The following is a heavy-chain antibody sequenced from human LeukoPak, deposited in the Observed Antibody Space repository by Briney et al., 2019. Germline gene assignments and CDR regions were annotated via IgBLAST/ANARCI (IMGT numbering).Heavy chain of an antibody. V-gene: IGHV3-53*01. CDR3: ARGRATTVSFYYYYYMDV. D-gene: IGHD4-11*01. Sequence: GGSLRLSCAASGFTVSSNYMSWVRQAPGKGLEWVSVIYSGGSTYYADSVKGRFTISRDNAKNTVYLQINSLRAEDTAVYYCARGRATTVSFYYYYYMDVWGKGTTVTVS. CDR2: IYSGGST. J-gene: IGHJ6*03. CDR1: GFTVSSNY.